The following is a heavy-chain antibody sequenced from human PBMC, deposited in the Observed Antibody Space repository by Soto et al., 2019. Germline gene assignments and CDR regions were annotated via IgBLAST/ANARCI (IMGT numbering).Heavy chain of an antibody. CDR2: ISSSSSYI. CDR3: ARAPQGLPRYYFDY. CDR1: GFTFSSYS. Sequence: GGSLRLSCAASGFTFSSYSMNWVRQAPGKGLEWVSSISSSSSYIYYADSVKGRFTISRDNAKNSLYLQMNSLRAEDTAVYYCARAPQGLPRYYFDYWGQGTLVTVSS. V-gene: IGHV3-21*01. J-gene: IGHJ4*02.